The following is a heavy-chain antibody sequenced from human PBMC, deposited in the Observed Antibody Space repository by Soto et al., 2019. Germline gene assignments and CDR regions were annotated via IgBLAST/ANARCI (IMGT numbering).Heavy chain of an antibody. CDR3: VRSFGDRWNTGGYNWFDF. V-gene: IGHV1-8*01. CDR2: MSPNSENK. D-gene: IGHD5-12*01. Sequence: QVHLVQSGAEVKKPGASVKVSCKTSGYTFTNFDVNWVRQAAGQGLEWMGWMSPNSENKGYAQKFQGRVNMTRDNSITTAYMELSSLRSDDTAVYYCVRSFGDRWNTGGYNWFDFWGQGTLVTVSS. J-gene: IGHJ5*01. CDR1: GYTFTNFD.